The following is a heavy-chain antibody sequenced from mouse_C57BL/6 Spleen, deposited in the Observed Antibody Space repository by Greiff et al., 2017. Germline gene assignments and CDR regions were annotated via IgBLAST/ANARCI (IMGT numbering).Heavy chain of an antibody. CDR2: ISDGGSYT. CDR3: ARGVDSSGYGGFAY. V-gene: IGHV5-4*03. CDR1: GFTFSSYA. J-gene: IGHJ3*01. Sequence: DVMLVESGGGLVKPGGSLKLSCAASGFTFSSYAMSWVRQTPEKRLEWVATISDGGSYTYYPDNVKGRFTISRDNAKNNLYLQMSHLKSEDTAMYYCARGVDSSGYGGFAYWGQGTLLTVSA. D-gene: IGHD3-2*02.